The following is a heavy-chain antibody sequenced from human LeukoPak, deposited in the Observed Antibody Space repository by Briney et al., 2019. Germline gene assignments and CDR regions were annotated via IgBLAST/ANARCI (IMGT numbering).Heavy chain of an antibody. CDR3: ARSITMVRGVIFAHWFDP. CDR2: MNPNSGNT. CDR1: GYTFTSYD. Sequence: ASVKVSCKASGYTFTSYDINWVRQATGQGLEWVGWMNPNSGNTGYAQKFQGRVTITRNTSISTAYMELSSLRSEDTAVYYCARSITMVRGVIFAHWFDPWGQGTLVTVSS. J-gene: IGHJ5*02. D-gene: IGHD3-10*01. V-gene: IGHV1-8*03.